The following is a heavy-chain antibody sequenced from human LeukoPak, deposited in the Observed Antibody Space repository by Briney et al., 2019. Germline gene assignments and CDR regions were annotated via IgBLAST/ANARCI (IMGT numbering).Heavy chain of an antibody. CDR3: ARREPHGDYGGKIRYYYYMDV. Sequence: SETLSLTCAVYGGSFSGYYWSWIRQPPGKGLEWIGEINHSGNTNSNPSLKSRVTMSVDTSKNQFSLKLSSLTAADTAMYYCARREPHGDYGGKIRYYYYMDVWGKGSTMSISS. J-gene: IGHJ6*03. V-gene: IGHV4-34*01. CDR1: GGSFSGYY. CDR2: INHSGNT. D-gene: IGHD4-23*01.